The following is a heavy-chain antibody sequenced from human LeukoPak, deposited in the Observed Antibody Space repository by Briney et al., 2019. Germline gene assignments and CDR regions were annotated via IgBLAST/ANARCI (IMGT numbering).Heavy chain of an antibody. CDR2: INHSGST. V-gene: IGHV4-34*01. CDR1: GFTFTTAW. Sequence: GSLRLSCAASGFTFTTAWMNWVRQPPGKGLEWIGEINHSGSTNYNPSLKSRVTISVDTSKNQFSLKLSSVTAADTAVYYCARGHSWYGVDYWGQGTLVTVSS. CDR3: ARGHSWYGVDY. D-gene: IGHD6-13*01. J-gene: IGHJ4*02.